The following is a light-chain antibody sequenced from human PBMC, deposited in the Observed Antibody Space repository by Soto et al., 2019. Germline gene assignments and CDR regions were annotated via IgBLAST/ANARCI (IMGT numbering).Light chain of an antibody. V-gene: IGLV1-51*01. Sequence: VLTQPPSVSASPGQKVIISCSGSSFNIGNNYVSWYQQLPGTAPKLLIYDNNKRPSGIPDRFSGSKSGTSATLAITGLQTADEADYYCGAWESSLNPYVFGTGTKVTVL. CDR1: SFNIGNNY. J-gene: IGLJ1*01. CDR2: DNN. CDR3: GAWESSLNPYV.